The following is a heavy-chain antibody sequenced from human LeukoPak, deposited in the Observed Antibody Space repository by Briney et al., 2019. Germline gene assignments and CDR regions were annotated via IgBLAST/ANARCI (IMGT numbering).Heavy chain of an antibody. CDR3: ARGLPTYYRRWFDP. CDR2: MNPNSGNT. Sequence: ASVKVSCKASGYTFTGYYMHWVRQAPGQGLEWMGWMNPNSGNTGYAQKFQGRVTITRNTSISTAYMELSSLRSEDTAVYYCARGLPTYYRRWFDPWGQGTLVTVSS. J-gene: IGHJ5*02. CDR1: GYTFTGYY. D-gene: IGHD1-26*01. V-gene: IGHV1-8*03.